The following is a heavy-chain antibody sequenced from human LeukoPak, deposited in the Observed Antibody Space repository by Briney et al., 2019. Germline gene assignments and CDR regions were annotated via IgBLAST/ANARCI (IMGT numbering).Heavy chain of an antibody. CDR3: AQNQRGSMSYFLDS. Sequence: ASVKVSCKASAYTFTSFGITWVRQAPGQGLEWMGWISAHNGNTNYAQKFQGRVTMTTDTSTNTAYMEMRSLRFDDTAVYYCAQNQRGSMSYFLDSWGQGTLVTVSS. D-gene: IGHD1-26*01. J-gene: IGHJ5*01. V-gene: IGHV1-18*01. CDR1: AYTFTSFG. CDR2: ISAHNGNT.